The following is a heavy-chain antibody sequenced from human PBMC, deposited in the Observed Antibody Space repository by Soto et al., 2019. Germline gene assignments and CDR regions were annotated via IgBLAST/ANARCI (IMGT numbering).Heavy chain of an antibody. Sequence: DVQLLESGGGLVQPGGSLRLSCAASGFTFNNYAMTWIRQAPGKGLEWVATVSDSGETSFSADSVKGRFTISRDNSRKMLYLKMNRLRPKDTATFYCAKEGPLGGFLGAKPLDSWAQGTLVPVSS. CDR3: AKEGPLGGFLGAKPLDS. CDR2: VSDSGETS. J-gene: IGHJ4*02. D-gene: IGHD3-16*01. V-gene: IGHV3-23*01. CDR1: GFTFNNYA.